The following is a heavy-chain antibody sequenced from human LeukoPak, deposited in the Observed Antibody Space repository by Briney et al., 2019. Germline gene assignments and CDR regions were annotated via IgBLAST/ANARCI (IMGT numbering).Heavy chain of an antibody. CDR2: IYISGST. Sequence: PSQTLSLTCTVSGVSISDYYWTWFRQPAGKGLEWIGRIYISGSTNYNPSLKSRVIMSVDTSRNQLSLKLTSLTAADTAVYYCAKKDGDFWGQGTLVSVSS. V-gene: IGHV4-4*07. CDR1: GVSISDYY. J-gene: IGHJ4*02. CDR3: AKKDGDF.